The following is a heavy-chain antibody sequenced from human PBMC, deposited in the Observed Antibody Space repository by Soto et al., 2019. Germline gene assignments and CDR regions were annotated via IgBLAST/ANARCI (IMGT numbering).Heavy chain of an antibody. J-gene: IGHJ6*03. CDR1: GFTFSSYA. Sequence: GGSLRLSCAASGFTFSSYAMSWVRQAPGKGLEWVSAISGSGGSTYYADSVKGRFTISRDNSKNTLYLQMNSLRAEDTAVYYCAKRNMITFGGVIGYMDVWGKGTTVTVSS. CDR3: AKRNMITFGGVIGYMDV. V-gene: IGHV3-23*01. D-gene: IGHD3-16*02. CDR2: ISGSGGST.